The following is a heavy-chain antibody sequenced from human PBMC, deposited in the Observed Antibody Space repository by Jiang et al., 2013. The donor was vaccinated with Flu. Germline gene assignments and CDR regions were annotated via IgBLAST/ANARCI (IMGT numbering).Heavy chain of an antibody. J-gene: IGHJ6*02. CDR3: ARVGAGAYYDILTGYSYYGMDV. CDR2: IIPIFGTA. CDR1: GGTFSSYA. V-gene: IGHV1-69*01. Sequence: SGAEVKKPGSSVKVSCKASGGTFSSYAISWVRQAPGQGLEWMGGIIPIFGTANYAQKFQGRVTITADESTSTAYMELSSLRSEDTAVYYCARVGAGAYYDILTGYSYYGMDVWGQGTTVTVSS. D-gene: IGHD3-9*01.